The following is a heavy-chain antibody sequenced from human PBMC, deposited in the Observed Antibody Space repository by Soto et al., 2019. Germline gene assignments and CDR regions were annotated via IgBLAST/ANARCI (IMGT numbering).Heavy chain of an antibody. J-gene: IGHJ6*02. V-gene: IGHV1-18*01. CDR2: ISAYNGNT. D-gene: IGHD4-17*01. CDR3: ARDRGGGCGDYYYYDDMDV. CDR1: GYTFTSYG. Sequence: ASVKVSCKASGYTFTSYGISWVRQAPGQGLEWMGWISAYNGNTNYAQKLQGRVTMTTDTSTSTAYMELRSLRSDDTAVYYGARDRGGGCGDYYYYDDMDVWGQGTTVTVSS.